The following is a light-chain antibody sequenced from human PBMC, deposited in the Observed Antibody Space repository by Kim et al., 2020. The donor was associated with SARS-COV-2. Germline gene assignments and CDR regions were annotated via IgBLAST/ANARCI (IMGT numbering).Light chain of an antibody. CDR1: QSISSSS. V-gene: IGKV3D-20*02. CDR3: QQRSNWPPIT. CDR2: GAS. J-gene: IGKJ5*01. Sequence: VLTQSPGTVSLSPGERATLSCRASQSISSSSLVWYQQKPGQAPRLLIYGASNRATAIPDRFSGSGSGTDFTLTISSLEPEDFAVYYCQQRSNWPPITFGQGTRLEIK.